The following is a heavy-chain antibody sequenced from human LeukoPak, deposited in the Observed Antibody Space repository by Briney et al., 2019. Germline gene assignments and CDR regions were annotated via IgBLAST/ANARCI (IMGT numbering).Heavy chain of an antibody. J-gene: IGHJ4*02. CDR3: ASGRWLQLQSPFDY. V-gene: IGHV1-2*02. D-gene: IGHD5-24*01. Sequence: GASVKVSCKASGGTFSSYAISWVRQAPGQGLEWMGWINSNSGGTNYAQKFQGRVAMTRDTSISTAYMELSRLKSDDTAVYYCASGRWLQLQSPFDYWGQGTLVTVSS. CDR2: INSNSGGT. CDR1: GGTFSSYA.